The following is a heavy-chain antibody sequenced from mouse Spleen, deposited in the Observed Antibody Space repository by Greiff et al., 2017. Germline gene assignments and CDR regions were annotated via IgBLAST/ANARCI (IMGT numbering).Heavy chain of an antibody. D-gene: IGHD2-3*01. J-gene: IGHJ1*01. CDR1: GFSFSSYA. V-gene: IGHV5-6-5*01. CDR2: ISSGGST. Sequence: EVKVEESGGGLVKPGGSLKLSCAASGFSFSSYAMSWVRQTPEKRLEWVASISSGGSTYYPDSVKGRFTISRDNARNILYLQMSSLRSEDTAMYYCARGDGYPWYFDVWGAGTTVTVSS. CDR3: ARGDGYPWYFDV.